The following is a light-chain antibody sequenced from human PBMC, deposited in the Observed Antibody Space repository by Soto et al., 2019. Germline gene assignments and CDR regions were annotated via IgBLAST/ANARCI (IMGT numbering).Light chain of an antibody. CDR3: QQSYTTPLT. CDR1: QTISSW. J-gene: IGKJ4*01. CDR2: AAS. V-gene: IGKV1-39*01. Sequence: IPMTQSPSTLSGYVGDRVTISCRASQTISSWLAWYQQKPGKAPKLLIYAASYLGNGVPSRFSGSGSGTYFTLTISSLQPEDLATYYCQQSYTTPLTFGGGTKV.